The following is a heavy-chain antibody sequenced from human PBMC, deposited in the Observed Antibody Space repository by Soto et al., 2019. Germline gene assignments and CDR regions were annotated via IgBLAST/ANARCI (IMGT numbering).Heavy chain of an antibody. CDR1: GYSISSGYY. CDR2: IYHSGST. Sequence: SETLSLTCAVSGYSISSGYYWGWIRQPPGKGLEWIGSIYHSGSTYYNPSLKSRVTISVDTSKKQFSLKLSSVTAADTAVYYCARAQWELDYYYGMDVWGQGTTVTVSS. J-gene: IGHJ6*02. D-gene: IGHD1-26*01. CDR3: ARAQWELDYYYGMDV. V-gene: IGHV4-38-2*01.